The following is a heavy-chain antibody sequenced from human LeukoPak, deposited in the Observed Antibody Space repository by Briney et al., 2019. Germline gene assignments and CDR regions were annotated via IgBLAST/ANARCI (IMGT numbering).Heavy chain of an antibody. J-gene: IGHJ4*02. CDR1: GFTFSSYA. Sequence: PGRSLRLSCTASGFTFSSYAMSWVRQAPGKGLEWVSVISNSAGSTFYADSVKGRFTISRDNSKNTLYLQMNSLRAEDTAVYYCARPSSGWYLGYYWGQGTLVTVSS. CDR2: ISNSAGST. V-gene: IGHV3-23*01. D-gene: IGHD6-19*01. CDR3: ARPSSGWYLGYY.